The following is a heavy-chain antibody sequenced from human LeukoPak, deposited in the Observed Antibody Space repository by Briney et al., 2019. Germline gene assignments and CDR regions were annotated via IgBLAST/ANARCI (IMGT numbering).Heavy chain of an antibody. D-gene: IGHD2-2*01. CDR3: AKRRSRNTGPFES. CDR2: TSGPNI. V-gene: IGHV3-23*01. CDR1: GFTISSDG. J-gene: IGHJ5*01. Sequence: LSGGSLRLSCLASGFTISSDGISSVRHAAGHGLGWVSGTSGPNIVYAESVRGRFTISRDDSKNKLYLQVNSLRDEDTAIYYCAKRRSRNTGPFESWGQGTLVTVSP.